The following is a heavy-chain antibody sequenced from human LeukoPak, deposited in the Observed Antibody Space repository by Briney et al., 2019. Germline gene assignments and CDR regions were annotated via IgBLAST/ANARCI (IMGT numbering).Heavy chain of an antibody. D-gene: IGHD6-19*01. J-gene: IGHJ4*02. CDR2: ISSSSSYI. CDR3: ARDTSSGWSRHFDY. Sequence: PGGSLRLSCAASGLTVSSNCMSWVRQAPGKGLEWVSSISSSSSYIYYADSVKGRFTISRDNAKNSLYLQMNSLRAEDTAVYYCARDTSSGWSRHFDYWGQGTLVTVSS. V-gene: IGHV3-21*01. CDR1: GLTVSSNC.